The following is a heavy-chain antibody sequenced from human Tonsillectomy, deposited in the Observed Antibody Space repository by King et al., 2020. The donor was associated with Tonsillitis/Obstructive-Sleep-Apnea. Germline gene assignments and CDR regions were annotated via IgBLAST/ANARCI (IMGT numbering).Heavy chain of an antibody. CDR2: ISGSGCST. D-gene: IGHD3-10*01. CDR3: ATAPPKSTMVQGVMGY. CDR1: GFTFSSYA. V-gene: IGHV3-23*04. J-gene: IGHJ4*02. Sequence: VQLVESGGGLVQPGGSLRLSCAASGFTFSSYAMSWVRQAPGKGLEWVSAISGSGCSTYSADSVKGRFTISRDNSKNTLYLQMNSLRAEDTAAYYCATAPPKSTMVQGVMGYWGQGTLVTVTA.